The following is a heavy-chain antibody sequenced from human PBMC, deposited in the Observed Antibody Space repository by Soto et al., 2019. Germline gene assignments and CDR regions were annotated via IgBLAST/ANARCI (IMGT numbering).Heavy chain of an antibody. CDR3: AKYSNARTGYYYMYG. Sequence: PGGSLRHSCAASGFVFSSYAMSWVRQAPGKGLEWVSAISGSGGSTYYADSVKGRFTISRDNSKNTLYLQMNSLRAEDTAVYYCAKYSNARTGYYYMYGYGKGTTVTVSS. V-gene: IGHV3-23*01. J-gene: IGHJ6*03. CDR2: ISGSGGST. CDR1: GFVFSSYA. D-gene: IGHD5-18*01.